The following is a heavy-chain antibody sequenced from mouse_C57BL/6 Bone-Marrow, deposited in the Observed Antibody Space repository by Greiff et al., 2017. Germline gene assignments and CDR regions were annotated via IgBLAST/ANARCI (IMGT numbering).Heavy chain of an antibody. CDR1: GYTFTDYY. Sequence: VQLQQSGAELVRTGASVKLSCKASGYTFTDYYINWVKQRPGQGLEWIARIYPGSGNTYYNEKFKGKATLTAEKSSSTAYMQLSSLTSEDSAVYFCARSLKGDYWGQGTTLTVSS. CDR3: ARSLKGDY. CDR2: IYPGSGNT. V-gene: IGHV1-76*01. J-gene: IGHJ2*01.